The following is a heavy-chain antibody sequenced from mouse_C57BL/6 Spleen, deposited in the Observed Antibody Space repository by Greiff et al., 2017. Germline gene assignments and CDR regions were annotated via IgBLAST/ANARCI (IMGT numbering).Heavy chain of an antibody. CDR3: ARSRDYDGYYAMDY. J-gene: IGHJ4*01. D-gene: IGHD2-4*01. Sequence: QVQLQQPGAELVKPGASVKMSCKASGYTFTSYWITWVKQRPGQGLEWIGDIYPGRGSTNYNEKFKSKATLTVDTSSITAYMQLSSLTSEDAAVYYCARSRDYDGYYAMDYWGQGTSVTVSS. CDR2: IYPGRGST. V-gene: IGHV1-55*01. CDR1: GYTFTSYW.